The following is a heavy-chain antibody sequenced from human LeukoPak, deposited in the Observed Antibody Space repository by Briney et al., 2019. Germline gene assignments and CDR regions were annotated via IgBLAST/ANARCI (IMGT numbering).Heavy chain of an antibody. J-gene: IGHJ3*02. V-gene: IGHV3-49*04. CDR3: TRDPRGSYGPDAFDI. CDR1: GFTFGDYA. CDR2: IRSKAYGGTT. D-gene: IGHD1-26*01. Sequence: GGSLRLSCTASGFTFGDYAMSWVRQAPGKGLEWVGFIRSKAYGGTTEYAASVKGRFTISRDDSKSIAYLQMNSLKTEDTAVYYCTRDPRGSYGPDAFDIWGQGTMDTVSS.